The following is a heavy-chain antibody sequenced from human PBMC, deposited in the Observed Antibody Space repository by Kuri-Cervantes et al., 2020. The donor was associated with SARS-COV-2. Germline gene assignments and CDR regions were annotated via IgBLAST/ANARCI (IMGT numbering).Heavy chain of an antibody. CDR3: ASDRVGASDY. D-gene: IGHD1-26*01. CDR2: ISSSSSTI. Sequence: LSLTCAASGFTFSSYSMNWVRQAPGKGLEWVSYISSSSSTIYYADSVKGRFTTSRDNAKNSLYLQMNSLRAEDTAVYYCASDRVGASDYWGQGTLVTVSS. J-gene: IGHJ4*02. V-gene: IGHV3-48*01. CDR1: GFTFSSYS.